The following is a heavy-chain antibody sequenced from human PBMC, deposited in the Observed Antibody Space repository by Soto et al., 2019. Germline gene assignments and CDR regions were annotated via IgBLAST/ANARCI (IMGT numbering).Heavy chain of an antibody. V-gene: IGHV4-39*01. CDR1: GGSISSSSYY. D-gene: IGHD6-13*01. CDR3: ARRCSISWYGY. J-gene: IGHJ4*02. Sequence: QLQLQESGPGLVKPSETLSLTCTVSGGSISSSSYYWGRIRQPPGKVLVWIGRIYYSGSTYYIPSLKGRGTISVDTSKKPCSLKLSSVTAADTAVYYCARRCSISWYGYWGQGTLVTGSS. CDR2: IYYSGST.